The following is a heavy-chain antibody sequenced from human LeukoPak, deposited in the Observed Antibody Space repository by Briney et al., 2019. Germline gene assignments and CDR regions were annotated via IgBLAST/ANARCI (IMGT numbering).Heavy chain of an antibody. CDR1: GGSISSYY. J-gene: IGHJ4*02. Sequence: PSETLSLTCTVSGGSISSYYWSWIRQPPGKGLEWIGSIYYSGSTYYNPSLKSRVTISVDTSKNQFSLKLSSVTAADTAVYYCARGPGANFDYWGQGTLVTVSS. CDR2: IYYSGST. D-gene: IGHD7-27*01. V-gene: IGHV4-59*12. CDR3: ARGPGANFDY.